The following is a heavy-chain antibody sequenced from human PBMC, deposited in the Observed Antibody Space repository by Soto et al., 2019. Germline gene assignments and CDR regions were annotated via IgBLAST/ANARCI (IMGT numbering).Heavy chain of an antibody. Sequence: EVPLLESGGGLVQPGGSLRLSCAASGFTFSSYAMRWVRQAPGKGLEWVSAISGSGGSTYHADSVKGRFTISRDNSKHTLYLQMNGLRAEDTAVYYCARRGSGSYCDYWGQGTLVTVSS. CDR1: GFTFSSYA. V-gene: IGHV3-23*01. CDR2: ISGSGGST. CDR3: ARRGSGSYCDY. J-gene: IGHJ4*02. D-gene: IGHD1-26*01.